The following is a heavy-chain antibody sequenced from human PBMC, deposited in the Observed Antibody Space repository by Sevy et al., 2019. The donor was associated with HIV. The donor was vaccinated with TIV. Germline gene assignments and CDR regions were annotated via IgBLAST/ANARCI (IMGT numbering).Heavy chain of an antibody. V-gene: IGHV3-21*01. CDR2: ISSSSSYI. CDR1: GFTFSSYS. J-gene: IGHJ6*02. CDR3: ARGVAATPHSSYGMDV. D-gene: IGHD2-15*01. Sequence: GGSLRLSCAASGFTFSSYSMNWVRQAPGKGLEWVSSISSSSSYIYYADSVKGRFTISRDNAKNSLYLQMNSLRAEDTAVYYCARGVAATPHSSYGMDVWGQGTTVTVSS.